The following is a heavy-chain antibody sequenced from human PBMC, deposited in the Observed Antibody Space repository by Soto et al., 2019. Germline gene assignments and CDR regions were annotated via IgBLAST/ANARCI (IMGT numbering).Heavy chain of an antibody. CDR3: ARLTDDILTGALLDY. Sequence: KTSEALSLTCTVSGGSISSSSYYWCWIRQPPGKGLEWIGSIYYSGSTYYNPSLKSRVTISVDTSKNQFSLKLSSVTAADTAVYYCARLTDDILTGALLDYWGQGTLVTVSS. D-gene: IGHD3-9*01. CDR2: IYYSGST. V-gene: IGHV4-39*01. CDR1: GGSISSSSYY. J-gene: IGHJ4*02.